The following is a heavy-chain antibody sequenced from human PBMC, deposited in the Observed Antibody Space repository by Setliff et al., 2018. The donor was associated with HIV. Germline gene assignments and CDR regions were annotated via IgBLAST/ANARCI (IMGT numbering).Heavy chain of an antibody. Sequence: ASVKVSCKASGYTFTGYYMHWVRQAPGQGLEWMGRINPNSGGTNYAQKFQGRVTMPRDTSMNTAYMELSRLRSDDAAVYYCVRGMTSYDSSGYSIPYYFDYWGQGTLVTVSS. D-gene: IGHD3-22*01. CDR2: INPNSGGT. CDR1: GYTFTGYY. J-gene: IGHJ4*02. CDR3: VRGMTSYDSSGYSIPYYFDY. V-gene: IGHV1-2*06.